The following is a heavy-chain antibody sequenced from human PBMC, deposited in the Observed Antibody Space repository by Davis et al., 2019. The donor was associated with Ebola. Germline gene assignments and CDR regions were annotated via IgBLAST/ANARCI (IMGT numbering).Heavy chain of an antibody. D-gene: IGHD3-22*01. J-gene: IGHJ4*02. CDR2: IKTDGSTT. V-gene: IGHV3-74*01. CDR3: AGQYYYESGGYYDAFGY. Sequence: GESLKISCAASGFTFSNYWMYWVRQTPGKGLVWVSRIKTDGSTTNYADSVRGRFTISRDNAKNTLYLQMNSLRAEDTAVYYCAGQYYYESGGYYDAFGYWGQGALVTVSS. CDR1: GFTFSNYW.